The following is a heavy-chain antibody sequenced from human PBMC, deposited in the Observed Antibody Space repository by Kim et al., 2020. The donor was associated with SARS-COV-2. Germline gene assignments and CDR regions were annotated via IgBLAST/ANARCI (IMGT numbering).Heavy chain of an antibody. J-gene: IGHJ4*02. D-gene: IGHD1-1*01. CDR1: GFTFSSYA. CDR3: AEGESNNWSFCDD. V-gene: IGHV3-23*01. Sequence: GGSLRLSCAASGFTFSSYAMSWVRQAPGKGPEWVSLLSGSGGSTYHADSVKGRFAISRDTSKKTLYLQMNSLGAEDTALYYWAEGESNNWSFCDDWGQGT. CDR2: LSGSGGST.